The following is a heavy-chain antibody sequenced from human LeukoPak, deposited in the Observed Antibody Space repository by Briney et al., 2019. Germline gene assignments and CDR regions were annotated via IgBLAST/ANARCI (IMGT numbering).Heavy chain of an antibody. J-gene: IGHJ4*02. CDR1: GFTFSNSE. CDR3: GRLPAYSSDY. Sequence: GGSLRLSCAASGFTFSNSEMNWVRQAPGKGLEWLSFISITGGTTHYAVSVKGRFTISRDNAQSSLFLQMNNLRAEDTAVYYCGRLPAYSSDYWAREPWSPSPQ. CDR2: ISITGGTT. V-gene: IGHV3-48*03.